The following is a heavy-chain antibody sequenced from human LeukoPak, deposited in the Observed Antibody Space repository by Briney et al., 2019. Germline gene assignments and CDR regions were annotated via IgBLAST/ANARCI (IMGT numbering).Heavy chain of an antibody. V-gene: IGHV4-59*12. D-gene: IGHD1-26*01. CDR2: VDHTGST. Sequence: SETLSLTCSVSDDSITMYYWTWIRQPPGKGLEWIGYVDHTGSTNYNPSLKSRVTISVDKSKNQFSLKLSSVTAADTAVYYCARDASGSYDYWGQGTLVTVSS. CDR3: ARDASGSYDY. CDR1: DDSITMYY. J-gene: IGHJ4*02.